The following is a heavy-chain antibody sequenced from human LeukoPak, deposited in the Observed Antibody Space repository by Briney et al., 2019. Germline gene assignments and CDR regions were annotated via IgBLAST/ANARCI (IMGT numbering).Heavy chain of an antibody. D-gene: IGHD2-15*01. CDR3: ARVRARYGVVVAATSDY. CDR1: GFTFSHYS. V-gene: IGHV3-21*01. CDR2: ISSSSNYI. J-gene: IGHJ4*02. Sequence: GGSLRLSCGASGFTFSHYSMNWVRQAPGNGLEWVSSISSSSNYIYYADSVKGRFSISRDNAKNSVYLQMNSLRAEDTAVYYCARVRARYGVVVAATSDYWGQGTLVTVSS.